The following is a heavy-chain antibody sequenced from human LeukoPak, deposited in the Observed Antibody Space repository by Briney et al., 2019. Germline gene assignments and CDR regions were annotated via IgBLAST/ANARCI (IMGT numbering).Heavy chain of an antibody. CDR1: GFTFSSYA. Sequence: GGSLRLSCAASGFTFSSYAMSWVRQAPGKGLEWVSTISNAGGNTYYSDSVKGRFTISSDISKNTLYLQLNSLRAEDTAVYYCAKASSSSIYSQSYDFDFWGQGTLVTVSS. CDR2: ISNAGGNT. J-gene: IGHJ4*02. CDR3: AKASSSSIYSQSYDFDF. D-gene: IGHD2-15*01. V-gene: IGHV3-23*01.